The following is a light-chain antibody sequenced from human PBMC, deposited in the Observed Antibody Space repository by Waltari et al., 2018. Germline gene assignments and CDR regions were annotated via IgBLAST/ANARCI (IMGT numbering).Light chain of an antibody. V-gene: IGLV3-21*01. J-gene: IGLJ3*02. CDR2: YDS. CDR1: NIESKS. Sequence: YVVTQPPSLSVAPGKTATLTCGGQNIESKSVNWYQQKPGQAPGLVIFYDSDRPSGIPGRFSGSNSGNTATLTITWVEAGDEADYRCQVWDDTTNSGVFGGGTRLTVL. CDR3: QVWDDTTNSGV.